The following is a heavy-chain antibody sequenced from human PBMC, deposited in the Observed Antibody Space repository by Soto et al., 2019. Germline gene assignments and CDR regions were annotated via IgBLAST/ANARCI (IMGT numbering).Heavy chain of an antibody. Sequence: QVTLKESGPVLVKPTETLTLTCTVSGFSLSNARMGVSWIRQPPGKALEWLAHIFSNDEKSYSTSLKSRLTIXXDXSXXQVVLTMTNMDPVDTATYYCARSEVGATGSPAFDIWGQGTMVTVSS. CDR1: GFSLSNARMG. CDR3: ARSEVGATGSPAFDI. D-gene: IGHD1-26*01. J-gene: IGHJ3*02. CDR2: IFSNDEK. V-gene: IGHV2-26*01.